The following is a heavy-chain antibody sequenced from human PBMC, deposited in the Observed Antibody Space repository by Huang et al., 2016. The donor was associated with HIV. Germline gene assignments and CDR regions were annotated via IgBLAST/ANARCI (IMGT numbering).Heavy chain of an antibody. J-gene: IGHJ6*02. D-gene: IGHD3-3*01. CDR1: GGSFTGNY. V-gene: IGHV4-34*02. CDR3: ARQWTILEWLLGLDV. CDR2: VNDSGAT. Sequence: QMQLQQRGAGLLKPSETLSLTCGVSGGSFTGNYLTWIRQAPGKGLEWIGEVNDSGATTYHPSLTGRVTISLDKSNRELSLNLRSVTAADTAVYYCARQWTILEWLLGLDVWGQGTTVIVSS.